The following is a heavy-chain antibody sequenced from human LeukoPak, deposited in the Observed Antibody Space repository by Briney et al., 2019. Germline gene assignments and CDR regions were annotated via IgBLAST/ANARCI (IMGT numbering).Heavy chain of an antibody. V-gene: IGHV4-39*07. D-gene: IGHD3-22*01. CDR1: GGSISSSSYY. J-gene: IGHJ3*02. CDR3: ARGLGYDTLTAFDI. Sequence: ASETLSLTCTVSGGSISSSSYYWGWIRQPPGKGLEWIGSIYYSGSTYYNPSLKSRVTISVDTSKNQFSLKLSSVTAADTAVYYCARGLGYDTLTAFDIWGQGTMVTVSS. CDR2: IYYSGST.